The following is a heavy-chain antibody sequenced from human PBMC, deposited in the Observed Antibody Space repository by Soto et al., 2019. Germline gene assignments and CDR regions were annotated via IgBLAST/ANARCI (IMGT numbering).Heavy chain of an antibody. D-gene: IGHD3-22*01. CDR1: GGSISSSNW. CDR2: IYHSGST. J-gene: IGHJ6*02. Sequence: QVQLQESGPGLVKPSGTLSLTCAVSGGSISSSNWWSWVRQPPGKGLEWIGEIYHSGSTNYNPSLNSRVTISVDKSKNQFSLKLSSVTAADTAVYYCARSPDSSGYYPRWYYYGMDVWGQGTTVTVSS. V-gene: IGHV4-4*02. CDR3: ARSPDSSGYYPRWYYYGMDV.